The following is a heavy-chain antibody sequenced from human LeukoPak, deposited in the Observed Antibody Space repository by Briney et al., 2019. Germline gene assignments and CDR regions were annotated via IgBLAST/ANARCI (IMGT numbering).Heavy chain of an antibody. CDR1: GFTFSSHL. D-gene: IGHD1-14*01. Sequence: PGGSLRLSCAASGFTFSSHLMHWVRHAQGTGLVWVSSVKSDGTATSYADSVKGRFTISRDNAKNTLYLQMNSLRVEDTAVYYCVRKFATGDWGQGTLVTVSS. CDR3: VRKFATGD. J-gene: IGHJ4*02. CDR2: VKSDGTAT. V-gene: IGHV3-74*01.